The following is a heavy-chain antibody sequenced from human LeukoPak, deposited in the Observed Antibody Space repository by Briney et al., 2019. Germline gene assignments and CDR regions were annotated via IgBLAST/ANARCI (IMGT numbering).Heavy chain of an antibody. Sequence: GGSLRLSCAASGFSFSNAWMSWVRQAPWKGLEWVGRIKSKTEGGTTDYAAPVKGRFTISRDDSKNTLYLQMDSLKTEDTAVYFCTRASCSSTTCSTPFDYWGQGTLVTVSS. CDR1: GFSFSNAW. CDR3: TRASCSSTTCSTPFDY. V-gene: IGHV3-15*01. J-gene: IGHJ4*02. CDR2: IKSKTEGGTT. D-gene: IGHD2-2*01.